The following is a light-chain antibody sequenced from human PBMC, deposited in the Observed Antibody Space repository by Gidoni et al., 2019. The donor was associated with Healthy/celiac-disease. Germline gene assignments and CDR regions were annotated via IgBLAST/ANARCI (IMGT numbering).Light chain of an antibody. CDR2: AAS. CDR1: QGISNY. CDR3: QKYNSAHSWT. Sequence: DIQMTQSPSSLSASVGDRVTITCRASQGISNYLAWYQQKPGKVPKLLIYAASTLQSGLPSRFSGSGSGTDFTLTISSLQPEDVATYYCQKYNSAHSWTFGQGTKVEIK. V-gene: IGKV1-27*01. J-gene: IGKJ1*01.